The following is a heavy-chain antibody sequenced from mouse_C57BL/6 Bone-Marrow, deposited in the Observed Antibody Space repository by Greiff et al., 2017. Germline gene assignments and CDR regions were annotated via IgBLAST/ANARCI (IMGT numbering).Heavy chain of an antibody. Sequence: EVQLQQSGAELVRPGASVKLSCTASGFNIKDDYMHWVKQRPEQGLEWIGWIDPENGDTEYASKFQGKATITADTSSNTAYLQLSSLTSEDSAVYYCTTFTTVVAPGFDYWGQGTTLTVSS. CDR2: IDPENGDT. D-gene: IGHD1-1*01. J-gene: IGHJ2*01. V-gene: IGHV14-4*01. CDR3: TTFTTVVAPGFDY. CDR1: GFNIKDDY.